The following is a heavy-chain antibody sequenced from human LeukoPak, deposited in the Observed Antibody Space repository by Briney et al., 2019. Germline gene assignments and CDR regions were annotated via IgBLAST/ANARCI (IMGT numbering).Heavy chain of an antibody. D-gene: IGHD3-22*01. V-gene: IGHV3-53*01. CDR2: IYSGGST. Sequence: GGSLRLSCAASGFTVSSNYMSWVRQAPGKGLEWVSVIYSGGSTYYADSVKGRFTISRDNSKNTLYLQMNSLRAEDTAVYYCASGVLQKFTTYYYDSSGFDYWGQGTLVTVSS. CDR1: GFTVSSNY. CDR3: ASGVLQKFTTYYYDSSGFDY. J-gene: IGHJ4*02.